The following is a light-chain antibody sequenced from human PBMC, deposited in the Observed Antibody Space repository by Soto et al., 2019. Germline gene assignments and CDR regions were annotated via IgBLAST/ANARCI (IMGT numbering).Light chain of an antibody. Sequence: QSVLTQPPSVSGAPGQRVTISCTGSSSNIGAGYSVNWFQLLPGAAPKLLIFSNTLRPSGVPDRFSGSRSATSASLAITGLQAEDEAYYYCQSYAATESVFGGGTKVTVL. J-gene: IGLJ2*01. CDR3: QSYAATESV. CDR2: SNT. CDR1: SSNIGAGYS. V-gene: IGLV1-40*01.